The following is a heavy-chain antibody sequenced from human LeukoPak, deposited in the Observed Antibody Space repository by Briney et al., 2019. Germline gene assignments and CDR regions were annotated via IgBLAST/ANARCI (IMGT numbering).Heavy chain of an antibody. J-gene: IGHJ4*02. CDR2: ISAYNGNT. D-gene: IGHD6-6*01. V-gene: IGHV1-18*01. Sequence: ASVKVSCKASGYTFTSYGISWVRQAPGQGVEWMGWISAYNGNTNYAQKLEGRGTMTTDTSTSTAYMELRSLRSDDTAVYYCARDKCVIAARSCDYWGQGTLVTVSS. CDR3: ARDKCVIAARSCDY. CDR1: GYTFTSYG.